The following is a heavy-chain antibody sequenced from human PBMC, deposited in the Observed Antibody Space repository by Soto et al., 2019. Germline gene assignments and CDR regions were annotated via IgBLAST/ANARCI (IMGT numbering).Heavy chain of an antibody. CDR2: IWFDGSNK. J-gene: IGHJ4*02. V-gene: IGHV3-33*01. Sequence: RLSCAASGFTFSNYNMYWVRQAPGKGLEWVAVIWFDGSNKYYVDSVKGRFTVSRDNSKNTLFPQMNSLSAEDTAVYYCARDLRGEGHSAPAPDYWGQGTLVTVSP. D-gene: IGHD3-16*01. CDR1: GFTFSNYN. CDR3: ARDLRGEGHSAPAPDY.